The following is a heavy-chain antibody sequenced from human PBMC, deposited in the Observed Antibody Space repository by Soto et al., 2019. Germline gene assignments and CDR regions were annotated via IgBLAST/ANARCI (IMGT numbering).Heavy chain of an antibody. CDR1: GYTFTSYG. D-gene: IGHD6-25*01. CDR2: ISAYNGNT. CDR3: ARSGYGGNSLHYYGMDV. Sequence: QVQLVQSGAEVKKPGASVKVSFKASGYTFTSYGISWVRQAPGQGLEWMGWISAYNGNTNYAQKLQGRVTMTTDASTSRAYMERRSLGSDDTAVYYCARSGYGGNSLHYYGMDVWGQGTTVTVSS. J-gene: IGHJ6*02. V-gene: IGHV1-18*01.